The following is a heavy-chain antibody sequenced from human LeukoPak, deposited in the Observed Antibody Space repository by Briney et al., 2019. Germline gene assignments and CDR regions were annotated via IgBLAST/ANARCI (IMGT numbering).Heavy chain of an antibody. CDR1: GFTFDDYA. CDR3: AKVRIRAAEHNLEFDY. Sequence: GGSLRLSCAASGFTFDDYAMHWVRQAPGKGLEWVSLISGDSSNTYYADSVRGRFTISRDNSKNFLYLQMNSLRTEDAALYKCAKVRIRAAEHNLEFDYWGQGILVTVFS. J-gene: IGHJ4*02. D-gene: IGHD1-14*01. V-gene: IGHV3-43*02. CDR2: ISGDSSNT.